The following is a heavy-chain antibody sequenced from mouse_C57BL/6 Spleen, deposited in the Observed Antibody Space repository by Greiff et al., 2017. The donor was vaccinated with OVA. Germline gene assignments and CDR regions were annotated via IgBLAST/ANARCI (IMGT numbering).Heavy chain of an antibody. Sequence: DVHLVESGGGLVKPGGSLKLSCAASGFTFSDYGMHWVRQAPEKGLEWVAYISSGSSTIYYADTVKGRFTISRDNAKNTLFLQMTSLRSEDTAMYYCARQGSIYYGYDPFFDYWGQGTTLTVSS. CDR1: GFTFSDYG. J-gene: IGHJ2*01. V-gene: IGHV5-17*01. CDR2: ISSGSSTI. D-gene: IGHD2-2*01. CDR3: ARQGSIYYGYDPFFDY.